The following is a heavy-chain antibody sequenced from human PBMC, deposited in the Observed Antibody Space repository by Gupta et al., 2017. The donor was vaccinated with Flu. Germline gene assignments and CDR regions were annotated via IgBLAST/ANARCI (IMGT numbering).Heavy chain of an antibody. J-gene: IGHJ4*02. CDR3: ARYGSGSYSLPFDY. D-gene: IGHD3-10*01. CDR1: GYSISSGYS. CDR2: IYHSGST. Sequence: QVQLQESGPGLVKPSETLSLTCAVSGYSISSGYSWGWIRQPPGKGLEWIGSIYHSGSTYYNPSLKSRVTISVDTSKNQFSLKLSSVTAADTAVYYCARYGSGSYSLPFDYWGQGTLVTVSS. V-gene: IGHV4-38-2*01.